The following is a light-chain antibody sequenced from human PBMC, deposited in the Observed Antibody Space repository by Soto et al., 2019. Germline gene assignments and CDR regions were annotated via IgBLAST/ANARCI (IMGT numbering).Light chain of an antibody. CDR2: FAS. Sequence: IVMTQSPATLSVSQGEKATLSCRASKTVYNNLAWYQQKPGQAPRLLVYFASTRATGIPARFSGSGSGTEFSLTISSLQSEDFALYYCQQYTAWPLTFGGGTKVETK. CDR3: QQYTAWPLT. V-gene: IGKV3-15*01. CDR1: KTVYNN. J-gene: IGKJ4*01.